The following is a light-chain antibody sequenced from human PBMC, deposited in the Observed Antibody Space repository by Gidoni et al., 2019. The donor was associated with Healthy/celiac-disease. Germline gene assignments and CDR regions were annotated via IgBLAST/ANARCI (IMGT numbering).Light chain of an antibody. CDR3: QQRSNWPPMYT. Sequence: EIVLTQSPATLPLSPGERATLSCRASQSVSSYLAWYQQKPGQAPRLLIYDASNRATGIPARFGGSGSGTDFTLTISSLGPEDFAVYYCQQRSNWPPMYTFGQGTKLEIK. J-gene: IGKJ2*01. V-gene: IGKV3-11*01. CDR1: QSVSSY. CDR2: DAS.